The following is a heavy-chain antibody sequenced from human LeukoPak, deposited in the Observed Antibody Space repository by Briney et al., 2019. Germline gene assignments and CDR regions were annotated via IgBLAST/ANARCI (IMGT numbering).Heavy chain of an antibody. CDR2: ISAYIGNT. D-gene: IGHD2-2*01. Sequence: WASVKVSCKASGYTFTSYGISWVRQAPGQGPEWMGWISAYIGNTNYAKKLQGRVTMTTDTSTSTAYMELRSLRSDDTAVYYCARDGYCSSTSCYPDYYYYYGMDVWGQGTTVTVSS. J-gene: IGHJ6*02. V-gene: IGHV1-18*01. CDR3: ARDGYCSSTSCYPDYYYYYGMDV. CDR1: GYTFTSYG.